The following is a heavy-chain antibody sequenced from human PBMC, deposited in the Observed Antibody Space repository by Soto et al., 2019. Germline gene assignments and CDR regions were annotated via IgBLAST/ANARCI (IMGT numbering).Heavy chain of an antibody. CDR1: GFTFSSYS. CDR2: ISSSSSTI. J-gene: IGHJ4*02. D-gene: IGHD4-17*01. Sequence: GSLRLSCAASGFTFSSYSMNWVRQAPGKGLEWVSYISSSSSTIYYADSVKGRFTISRDNAKNSLYLQMNSLRAEDTAVYYCARARTTPLDYWGQGTLVTVSS. CDR3: ARARTTPLDY. V-gene: IGHV3-48*01.